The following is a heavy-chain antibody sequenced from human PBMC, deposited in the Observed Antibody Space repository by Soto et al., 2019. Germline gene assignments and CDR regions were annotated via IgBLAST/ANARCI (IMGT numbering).Heavy chain of an antibody. J-gene: IGHJ6*02. CDR1: GYTFTSYD. CDR3: ARXAYSSSWYSYYYYGMDV. V-gene: IGHV1-8*01. D-gene: IGHD6-13*01. Sequence: ASVKVSCKASGYTFTSYDINWVRQATGQGLEWMGWMNPNSGNTGYAQKFQGRVTMTRNTSISTAYMELSSLRSEDTAVYYCARXAYSSSWYSYYYYGMDVWGQGTTVTVSS. CDR2: MNPNSGNT.